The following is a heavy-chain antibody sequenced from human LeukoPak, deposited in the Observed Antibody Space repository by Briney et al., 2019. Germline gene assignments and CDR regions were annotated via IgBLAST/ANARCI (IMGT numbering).Heavy chain of an antibody. CDR2: IIPIFGTA. Sequence: ASVKVSCKASGGTFSSYAISWVRQAPGQGLEWMGGIIPIFGTANYAQKFQGRVTITTDESTSTAYMELSSLRSEDTAVYYCARGPNYYDSSGYYPFDYWGQGTLVTVSS. D-gene: IGHD3-22*01. J-gene: IGHJ4*02. V-gene: IGHV1-69*05. CDR1: GGTFSSYA. CDR3: ARGPNYYDSSGYYPFDY.